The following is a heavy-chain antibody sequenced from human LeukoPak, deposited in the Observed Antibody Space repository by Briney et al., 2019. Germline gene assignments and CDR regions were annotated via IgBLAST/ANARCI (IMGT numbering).Heavy chain of an antibody. CDR3: ARNYDFWSGYYTGAAGY. Sequence: ASVKVSCKASGYTFTGYYMHWVRQAPGQGLEWMGWINPNSGGTNYAQKFQGRVTMTRDTSISTAYMELSRLRSDGTAVYYCARNYDFWSGYYTGAAGYWGQGTLVTVSS. CDR2: INPNSGGT. J-gene: IGHJ4*02. CDR1: GYTFTGYY. D-gene: IGHD3-3*01. V-gene: IGHV1-2*02.